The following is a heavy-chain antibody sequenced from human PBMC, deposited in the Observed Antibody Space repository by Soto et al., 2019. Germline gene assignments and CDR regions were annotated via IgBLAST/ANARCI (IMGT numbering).Heavy chain of an antibody. CDR1: GFTFSSYA. CDR3: AKDRLSSSWYVHYFDY. D-gene: IGHD6-13*01. V-gene: IGHV3-23*01. Sequence: GSLRLSCAASGFTFSSYAMSWVRQAPGKGLEWVSAISGSGGSTYYADSVKGRFTISRDNSKNTLYLQMNSLRAEDTAVYYCAKDRLSSSWYVHYFDYWGQGTLVTVSS. CDR2: ISGSGGST. J-gene: IGHJ4*02.